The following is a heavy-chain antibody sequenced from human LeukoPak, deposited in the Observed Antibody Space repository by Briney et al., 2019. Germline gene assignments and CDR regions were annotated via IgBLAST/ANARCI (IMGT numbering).Heavy chain of an antibody. D-gene: IGHD1-7*01. CDR1: GYTFTSYG. V-gene: IGHV1-69*13. Sequence: SVKVSCKASGYTFTSYGISWVRQAPGQGLEWMGGIIPIFGTANYAQKFQGRVTITADESTSTAYMELSSLRSEDTAVYYCARSPYNWNSGGNYYYMDVWGKGTTVTVSS. CDR2: IIPIFGTA. CDR3: ARSPYNWNSGGNYYYMDV. J-gene: IGHJ6*03.